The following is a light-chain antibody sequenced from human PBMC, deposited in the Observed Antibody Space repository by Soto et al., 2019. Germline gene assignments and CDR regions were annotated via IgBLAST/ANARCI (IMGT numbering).Light chain of an antibody. CDR3: QQRYSTPPIT. CDR1: EDIRSY. V-gene: IGKV1-39*01. CDR2: SVS. J-gene: IGKJ5*01. Sequence: DIQMTQSPSSLSASVGDRVTITCRASEDIRSYLNWYQQKPGKAPKLLIYSVSSLQGWVPSRFSGSGSGTDFTLTISSLQPEDFATYYCQQRYSTPPITFGQGTRLEIK.